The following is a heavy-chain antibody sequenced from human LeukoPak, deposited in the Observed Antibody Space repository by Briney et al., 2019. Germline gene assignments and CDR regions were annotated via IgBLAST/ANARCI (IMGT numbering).Heavy chain of an antibody. CDR1: GFTFSSYA. D-gene: IGHD3-3*01. J-gene: IGHJ4*02. Sequence: GGSLRLSCAASGFTFSSYAMSWVRQAPGKGLEWVSAISGSGGSTYYADSVKGRFTISRDNSKNTLYPQMNSLRAEDTAVYYCAKDRSLYYDFWSGYYYFDYWGQGTLVTVSS. CDR3: AKDRSLYYDFWSGYYYFDY. CDR2: ISGSGGST. V-gene: IGHV3-23*01.